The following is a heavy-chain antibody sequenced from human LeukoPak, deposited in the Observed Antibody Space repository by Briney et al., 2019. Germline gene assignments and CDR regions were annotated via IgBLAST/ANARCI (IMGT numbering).Heavy chain of an antibody. CDR3: ARQFVVSERLDP. V-gene: IGHV4-59*08. CDR1: GGYIDNNY. CDR2: IYFRGST. Sequence: SETLSLTCTVSGGYIDNNYWSWIRQPPGKGLEWIGYIYFRGSTNYNPSLKSRVTISLDTSKNQFSLRLSSVTAADTAVYYCARQFVVSERLDPWGQGTLVTVTS. D-gene: IGHD3-22*01. J-gene: IGHJ5*02.